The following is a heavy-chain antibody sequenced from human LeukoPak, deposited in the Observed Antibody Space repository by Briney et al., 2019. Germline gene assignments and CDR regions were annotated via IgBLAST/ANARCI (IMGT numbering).Heavy chain of an antibody. CDR3: AKDREGYYDSSGYYYFDY. D-gene: IGHD3-22*01. J-gene: IGHJ4*02. CDR1: GFTFSSYW. CDR2: ISGSGGST. Sequence: GGSLRLSCAASGFTFSSYWMSWVRQAPGKGLEWVSAISGSGGSTYYADSVKGRFTISRDNSKNTLYLQMNSLRAEDTAVYYCAKDREGYYDSSGYYYFDYWGQGTLVTVSS. V-gene: IGHV3-23*01.